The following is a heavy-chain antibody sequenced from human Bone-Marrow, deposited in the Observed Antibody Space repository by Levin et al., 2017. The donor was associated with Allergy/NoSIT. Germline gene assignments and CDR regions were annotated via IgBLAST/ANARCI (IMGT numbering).Heavy chain of an antibody. CDR1: GGTSSSYA. D-gene: IGHD6-13*01. J-gene: IGHJ6*03. Sequence: GGSLRLSCKGSGGTSSSYAISWVRQAPGQGLEWMGGIITIYGTPTYAQKFQDRLTITADEATNTAYMELNSLRSEDSAVYYCARPGRESSSSRYMSYSYYSLDVWDKGTTIIVSS. V-gene: IGHV1-69*01. CDR3: ARPGRESSSSRYMSYSYYSLDV. CDR2: IITIYGTP.